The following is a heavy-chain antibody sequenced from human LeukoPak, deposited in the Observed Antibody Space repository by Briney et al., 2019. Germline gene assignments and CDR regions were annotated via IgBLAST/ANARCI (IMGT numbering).Heavy chain of an antibody. V-gene: IGHV3-43*02. CDR1: GINFADYA. J-gene: IGHJ4*02. CDR2: ISADGGST. CDR3: ARDRGYFDN. Sequence: GGSLRLSCVVSGINFADYAMHWVRQPPGKGLEWVSLISADGGSTFSADSVKGRFTISRDNVQNSLYLQMNSLRAEDTAMYYCARDRGYFDNWGQGTLVTVSS.